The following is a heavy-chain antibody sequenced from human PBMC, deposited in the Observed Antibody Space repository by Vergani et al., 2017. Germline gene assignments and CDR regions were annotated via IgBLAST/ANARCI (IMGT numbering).Heavy chain of an antibody. Sequence: QVRLEESGPGLVKPSETLSLTCSVSGYSIGSGYYWGWIRQPPGKGLEWIGSVYHSGNTYYNSSLKSRVSISVDMSKNQFSLKLSSVTAADTAVYYCARGRGDNWYFDLWGRGTLVTVSS. J-gene: IGHJ2*01. D-gene: IGHD3-10*01. CDR1: GYSIGSGYY. CDR2: VYHSGNT. CDR3: ARGRGDNWYFDL. V-gene: IGHV4-38-2*01.